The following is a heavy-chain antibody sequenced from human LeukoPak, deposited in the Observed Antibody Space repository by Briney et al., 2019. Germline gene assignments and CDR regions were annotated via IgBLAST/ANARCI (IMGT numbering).Heavy chain of an antibody. CDR3: ARDYYDSSGYYYSVY. J-gene: IGHJ4*02. V-gene: IGHV1-18*01. CDR2: ISAYNGNT. D-gene: IGHD3-22*01. CDR1: GYTFTSYG. Sequence: ASVKVSCKAPGYTFTSYGISWVRQAPGQGLEWMGWISAYNGNTNYAQKLQGRVTMTTDTSTSTAYMELRSLRSDDTAVYYCARDYYDSSGYYYSVYWGQGTLVTVSS.